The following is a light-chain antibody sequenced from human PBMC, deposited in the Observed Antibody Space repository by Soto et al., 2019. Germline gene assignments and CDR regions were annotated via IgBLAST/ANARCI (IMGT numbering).Light chain of an antibody. V-gene: IGKV1-6*01. J-gene: IGKJ2*01. Sequence: AIQTTPSPSSLSASVGDRVTITCRASQDIRKDLAWYQQKPGKAPQIVIYGASTLQTGVASRFRGSGSATDFTLTISSLQPEDSAAYYCLQDYNYPFAFGQGTKVDIK. CDR1: QDIRKD. CDR2: GAS. CDR3: LQDYNYPFA.